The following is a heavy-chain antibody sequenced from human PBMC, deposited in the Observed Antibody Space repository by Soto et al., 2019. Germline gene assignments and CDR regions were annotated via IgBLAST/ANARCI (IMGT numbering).Heavy chain of an antibody. D-gene: IGHD1-26*01. CDR3: AKDRMAASGWFDP. CDR1: GFSFSSYT. V-gene: IGHV3-23*01. CDR2: VSGNGGNT. Sequence: GGSLRLSCVASGFSFSSYTMNWVRQAPGKGLEWVSGVSGNGGNTYYADSVKGRFSISRDNSKNTLYLQLNSLRAEDTAIYYCAKDRMAASGWFDPWGQGTPVTVSS. J-gene: IGHJ5*02.